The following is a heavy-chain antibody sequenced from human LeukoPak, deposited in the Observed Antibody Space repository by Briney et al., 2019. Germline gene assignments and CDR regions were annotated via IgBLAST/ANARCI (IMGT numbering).Heavy chain of an antibody. CDR3: ANMVGGTITRGFDY. CDR2: ISASGRTT. CDR1: GFTFNNYA. D-gene: IGHD1-26*01. J-gene: IGHJ4*02. V-gene: IGHV3-23*01. Sequence: PGGSLRLSCAASGFTFNNYAMSWVRQAPGKGLEWVSVISASGRTTYYADSVKGRFIISRDNSKSTLYLQMNSLRAEDTAIYYCANMVGGTITRGFDYWGQGTLVTVSS.